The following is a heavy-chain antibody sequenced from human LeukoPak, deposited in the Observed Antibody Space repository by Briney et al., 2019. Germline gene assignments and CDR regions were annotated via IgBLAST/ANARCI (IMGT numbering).Heavy chain of an antibody. Sequence: GGSLRLSCAASGFTLSSYAMSWVRQAPGKGLGWVSAISGSGGSTYYADCGKGRFTTSRENSKKTLYLQMSSLRAKDTAVYYCARVLTGSWDWFDPWGQGTLVTVSS. CDR1: GFTLSSYA. J-gene: IGHJ5*02. V-gene: IGHV3-23*01. CDR2: ISGSGGST. CDR3: ARVLTGSWDWFDP. D-gene: IGHD2-8*02.